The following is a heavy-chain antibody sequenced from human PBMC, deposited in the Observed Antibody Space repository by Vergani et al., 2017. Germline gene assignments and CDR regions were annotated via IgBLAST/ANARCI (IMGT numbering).Heavy chain of an antibody. V-gene: IGHV1-3*04. Sequence: QVQLVQSGAEVKRPGASVKVSCKASGYTFTSYAMHWVRPAPGQRLEWMGWMNTGNGNTKYSQRFQGRVTITRDTSASTAYMELXSLGSDDTAVFYCASGNSELNYWGQGTLVTVSS. CDR1: GYTFTSYA. CDR3: ASGNSELNY. J-gene: IGHJ4*02. D-gene: IGHD1-14*01. CDR2: MNTGNGNT.